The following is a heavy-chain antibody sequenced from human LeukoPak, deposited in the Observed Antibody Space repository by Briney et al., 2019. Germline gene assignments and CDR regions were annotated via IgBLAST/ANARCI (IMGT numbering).Heavy chain of an antibody. D-gene: IGHD6-19*01. CDR3: ARTSSGWPIRQYYFDY. CDR1: VGSVSSSRYC. V-gene: IGHV4-61*01. J-gene: IGHJ4*02. CDR2: IYYSGST. Sequence: SETLFLTCTVSVGSVSSSRYCWSWIRLPPGKGLEWIGYIYYSGSTNYNPSLKSRVTIAVDTSKNQFSLKLSSVTAADTAVYYCARTSSGWPIRQYYFDYWGQGTLVTVSS.